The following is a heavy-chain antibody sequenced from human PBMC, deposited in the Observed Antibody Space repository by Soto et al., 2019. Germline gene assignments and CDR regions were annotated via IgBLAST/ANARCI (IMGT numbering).Heavy chain of an antibody. D-gene: IGHD2-2*01. V-gene: IGHV1-69*06. CDR2: IIPIFGTA. CDR1: GGTFSSYA. Sequence: QVQLVQSGAEVKKPGSSVKVSCKASGGTFSSYAISWVRQAPGQGLEWMGGIIPIFGTANYAQKFQGRVTITADKSTSTAYMELSSLRSEDTAVYYCARDLLYCSSTSCSGDWFDPCGQGTLVTVCS. CDR3: ARDLLYCSSTSCSGDWFDP. J-gene: IGHJ5*02.